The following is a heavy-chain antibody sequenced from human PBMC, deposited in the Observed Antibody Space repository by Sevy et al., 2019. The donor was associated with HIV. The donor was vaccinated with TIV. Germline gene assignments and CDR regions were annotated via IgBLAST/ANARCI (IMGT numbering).Heavy chain of an antibody. V-gene: IGHV4-4*07. CDR3: ARESYGSGVDY. D-gene: IGHD3-10*01. J-gene: IGHJ4*02. CDR1: GGSISSYY. Sequence: ETLSLTCTVSGGSISSYYWSWIRPPAGKGREWIGRIYTRGSTNDNPSLKSRVTMSVDTSKNQFSLKLSSVTAAVTAVYYCARESYGSGVDYWGQGTLVTVSS. CDR2: IYTRGST.